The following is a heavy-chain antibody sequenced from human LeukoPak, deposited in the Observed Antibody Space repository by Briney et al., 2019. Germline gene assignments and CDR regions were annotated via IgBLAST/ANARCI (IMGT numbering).Heavy chain of an antibody. D-gene: IGHD3-10*01. Sequence: SETLSLTCTVSGCSISSRGYYWGWIRQPPGKGLEGIGSIYYSGPTYYNLSLKSRVTISVDTSKNQFSLRLSSVTAADTAVYYCATTYGSGSRVDYWGQGTLVTVSS. J-gene: IGHJ4*02. CDR3: ATTYGSGSRVDY. V-gene: IGHV4-39*01. CDR2: IYYSGPT. CDR1: GCSISSRGYY.